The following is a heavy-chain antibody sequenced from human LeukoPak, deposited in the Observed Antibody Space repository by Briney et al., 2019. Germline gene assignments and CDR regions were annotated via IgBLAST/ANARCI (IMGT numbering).Heavy chain of an antibody. CDR2: IIPIFGTA. V-gene: IGHV1-69*05. Sequence: SVKVSCKASGYTFTNYGISWVRQAPGQGLEWMGGIIPIFGTANYAQKFQGRVTITTDESTSTAYMELTSLRSEDTAVYYCARARAGYSRSASYYFDYWGQGTLVTVSS. CDR3: ARARAGYSRSASYYFDY. D-gene: IGHD6-6*01. J-gene: IGHJ4*02. CDR1: GYTFTNYG.